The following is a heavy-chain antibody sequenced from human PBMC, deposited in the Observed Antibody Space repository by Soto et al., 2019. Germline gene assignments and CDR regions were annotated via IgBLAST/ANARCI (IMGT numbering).Heavy chain of an antibody. CDR1: GCTFDDYA. V-gene: IGHV3-9*01. CDR2: ISWNSGNI. J-gene: IGHJ4*02. CDR3: ARGGNFEYSSSSGQNYYFDY. D-gene: IGHD6-6*01. Sequence: EVQLEESGGGLAKPGRSLRLSCAASGCTFDDYAMHWVRQAPGKGLEWVSGISWNSGNIAYADSVKGRFTISRDNAKNSLYLSLNSLRMEETALYYGARGGNFEYSSSSGQNYYFDYWGQGTLVTVSS.